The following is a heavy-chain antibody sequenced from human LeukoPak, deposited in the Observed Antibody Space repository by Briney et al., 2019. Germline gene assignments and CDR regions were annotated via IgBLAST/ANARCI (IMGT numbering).Heavy chain of an antibody. CDR3: ARDSHYDILTGSHDAFDI. CDR1: GFTFSSYW. Sequence: GGSLRLSCAASGFTFSSYWMSWVRQAPGKGLEWVANIKQDGSEKYYVDSVKGRFTISRDSAKNSLYLQMNSLRAEDTAVYYCARDSHYDILTGSHDAFDIWGQGTMVTVSS. D-gene: IGHD3-9*01. J-gene: IGHJ3*02. CDR2: IKQDGSEK. V-gene: IGHV3-7*03.